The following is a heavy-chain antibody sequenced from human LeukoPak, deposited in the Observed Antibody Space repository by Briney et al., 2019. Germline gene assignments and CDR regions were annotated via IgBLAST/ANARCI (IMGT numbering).Heavy chain of an antibody. CDR3: AKYTYEFDY. CDR2: IYSNNIT. Sequence: AGGSLRLSCAASGFIVNNNYMTWVRQAPGKGLEWVSVIYSNNITYYADSVKGRFTISRDSSKNTLYLQMNSLRAEDTAVYYCAKYTYEFDYWGQGTLVTVSS. CDR1: GFIVNNNY. V-gene: IGHV3-53*01. J-gene: IGHJ4*02. D-gene: IGHD2-2*02.